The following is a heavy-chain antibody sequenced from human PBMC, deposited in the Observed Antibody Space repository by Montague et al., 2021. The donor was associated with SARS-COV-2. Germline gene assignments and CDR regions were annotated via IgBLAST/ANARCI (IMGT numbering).Heavy chain of an antibody. Sequence: SETLSLTCTVSGGSISNYYWSWIRQPPGRGLEWIGYIYYSGSTDSSPSLKSRVTISLDTSKNQFSLKVTSVTAADPAVYYCARGGGYYNYGLDVGGPGTRVTVS. V-gene: IGHV4-59*01. J-gene: IGHJ6*02. CDR1: GGSISNYY. CDR2: IYYSGST. CDR3: ARGGGYYNYGLDV. D-gene: IGHD3-22*01.